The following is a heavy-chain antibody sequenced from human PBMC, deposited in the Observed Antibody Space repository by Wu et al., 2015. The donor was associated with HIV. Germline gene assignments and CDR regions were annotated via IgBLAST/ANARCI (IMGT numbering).Heavy chain of an antibody. CDR2: IIPIFGTA. D-gene: IGHD3-22*01. CDR3: ARVVSSGYYYGDAFDI. J-gene: IGHJ3*02. Sequence: QVQLVQSGAEVKKPGSSVKVSCKASGGTFSSYAISWVRQAPGQGLEWMGGIIPIFGTANYAQKFQGRVTITADESTSTAYMELSSLRSEDTAVYYCARVVSSGYYYGDAFDIWGQGDNGHRLF. CDR1: GGTFSSYA. V-gene: IGHV1-69*12.